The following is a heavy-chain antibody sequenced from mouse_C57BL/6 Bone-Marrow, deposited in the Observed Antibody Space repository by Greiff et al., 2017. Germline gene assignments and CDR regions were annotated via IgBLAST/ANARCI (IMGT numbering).Heavy chain of an antibody. CDR1: GFTFSDYY. Sequence: EVKVEESGGGLVQPGGSLTLSCAASGFTFSDYYMYWVRQTPEKRLEWVAYISNGGGSTYYPDTVKGRFTISRDNAKNTLYLQMSRLKSEDTAMYYCARKDYWGQGTSVTVSS. CDR3: ARKDY. CDR2: ISNGGGST. V-gene: IGHV5-12*01. J-gene: IGHJ4*01.